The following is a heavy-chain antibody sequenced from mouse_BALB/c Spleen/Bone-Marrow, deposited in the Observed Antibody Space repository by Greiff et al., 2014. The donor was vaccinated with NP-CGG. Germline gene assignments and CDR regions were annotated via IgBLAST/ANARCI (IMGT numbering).Heavy chain of an antibody. V-gene: IGHV5-6-5*01. J-gene: IGHJ3*01. D-gene: IGHD1-1*01. CDR2: ISTGGST. CDR3: ARNYYGSFAY. CDR1: GFTFSNYA. Sequence: EVMLVESGGDLVKPGGSLKLSCAAPGFTFSNYALSWVRQTPEKRLEWVASISTGGSTYYLDSVKCRFTISRDSARNILCLQMSSLRSEDTAMYYCARNYYGSFAYWGQGTLSLSLQ.